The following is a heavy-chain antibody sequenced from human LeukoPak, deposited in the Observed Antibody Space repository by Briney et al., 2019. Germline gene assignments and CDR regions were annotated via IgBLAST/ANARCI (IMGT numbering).Heavy chain of an antibody. Sequence: GGSLRLSCAASGFTFSSIAMHWVRQAPGKGLEWVAVISYDGSTTYYADSVKGRFTISRDNSKNTLYLQMNSQMAEDTALDHCEIDSYKTSPDYWGQGTLVTVSS. CDR2: ISYDGSTT. J-gene: IGHJ4*02. CDR3: EIDSYKTSPDY. CDR1: GFTFSSIA. V-gene: IGHV3-30-3*01. D-gene: IGHD2-2*01.